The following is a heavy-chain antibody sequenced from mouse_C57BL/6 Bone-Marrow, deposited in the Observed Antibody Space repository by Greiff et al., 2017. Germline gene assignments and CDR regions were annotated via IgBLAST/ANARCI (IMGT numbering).Heavy chain of an antibody. Sequence: QVQLQQSGAELVKPGASVKLSCKASGYTFTSYWMHWVKQRPGQGLEWIGMIHPNSGSTNYNEKFKSKATLTVDKSSSTAYMQLSSLTSEDSAVYYCARFITTVVPHFDVWGTGTTVTVSS. CDR1: GYTFTSYW. V-gene: IGHV1-64*01. CDR2: IHPNSGST. J-gene: IGHJ1*03. D-gene: IGHD1-1*01. CDR3: ARFITTVVPHFDV.